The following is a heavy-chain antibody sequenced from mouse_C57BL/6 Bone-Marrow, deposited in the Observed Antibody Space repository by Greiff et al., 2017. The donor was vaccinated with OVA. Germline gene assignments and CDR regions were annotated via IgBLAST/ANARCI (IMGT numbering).Heavy chain of an antibody. V-gene: IGHV1-39*01. CDR1: GYSFTDYN. CDR2: INPNYGTT. CDR3: ARPEYDGSREDWDFEV. Sequence: VQLQQSGPELVKPGASVKISCKASGYSFTDYNMNWVKQSNGKSLEWIGVINPNYGTTSYNQKFKGKATLTVDHSSSTAYLQLNSLTSEDSAVYDCARPEYDGSREDWDFEVWGTGTTVTVSS. J-gene: IGHJ1*03. D-gene: IGHD1-1*01.